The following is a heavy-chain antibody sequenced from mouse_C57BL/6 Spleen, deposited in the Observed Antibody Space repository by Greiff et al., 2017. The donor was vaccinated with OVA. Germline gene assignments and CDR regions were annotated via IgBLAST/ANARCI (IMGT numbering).Heavy chain of an antibody. CDR3: ARSPGYGNYPDY. CDR1: GYTFTSYW. J-gene: IGHJ2*01. V-gene: IGHV1-69*01. CDR2: IDPSASFT. Sequence: QVQLQQPGAELVMPGASVKLSCKASGYTFTSYWMHWVKQRPGQGLEWIGEIDPSASFTTYNQKFKGKSTLTVDKSSSTAYMQLSSLTSEDSAVYYCARSPGYGNYPDYWGQGTTLTVSS. D-gene: IGHD2-1*01.